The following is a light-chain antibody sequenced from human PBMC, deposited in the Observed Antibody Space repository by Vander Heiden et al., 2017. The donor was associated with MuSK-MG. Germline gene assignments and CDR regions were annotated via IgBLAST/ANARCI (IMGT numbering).Light chain of an antibody. CDR2: AAS. CDR3: QQLNTYPLT. J-gene: IGKJ4*01. V-gene: IGKV1-9*01. CDR1: QGISTF. Sequence: DIQLTQSPSFLSASVGDRATITCRASQGISTFLAWYQQKPGKAPKLLISAASTLQSGVPSRFSGSGSGTEFTLTISSLWPEDSATYYCQQLNTYPLTFGGGTKVEIK.